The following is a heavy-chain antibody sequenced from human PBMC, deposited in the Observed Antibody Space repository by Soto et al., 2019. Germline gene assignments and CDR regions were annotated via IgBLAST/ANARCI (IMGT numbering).Heavy chain of an antibody. CDR3: ARSVALAQKWRYSSSLFNY. CDR2: IYYSGST. Sequence: SETLSLTCTVSGGSISSSSYYWGWIRQPPGKGLEWIGSIYYSGSTYYNPSLKSRVTISVDTSKNQFSLKLSSVTAADTAVYYCARSVALAQKWRYSSSLFNYWGQGTLVTVSS. V-gene: IGHV4-39*01. J-gene: IGHJ4*02. CDR1: GGSISSSSYY. D-gene: IGHD6-19*01.